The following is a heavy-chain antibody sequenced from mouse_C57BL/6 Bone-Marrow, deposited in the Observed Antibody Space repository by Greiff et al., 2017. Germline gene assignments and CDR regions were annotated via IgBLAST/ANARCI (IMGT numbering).Heavy chain of an antibody. CDR2: IHPNSGST. CDR1: GYTFTSYW. J-gene: IGHJ4*01. D-gene: IGHD1-1*01. CDR3: ARAYGSSYAYAMDY. Sequence: QVQLQQPGAELVKPGASVKLSCKASGYTFTSYWMHWVKQRPGQGLEWIGMIHPNSGSTNYNEKFKSKATLTVDKSSSTAYMQLSSLTSEDSAVYYWARAYGSSYAYAMDYWGQGTSVTVSS. V-gene: IGHV1-64*01.